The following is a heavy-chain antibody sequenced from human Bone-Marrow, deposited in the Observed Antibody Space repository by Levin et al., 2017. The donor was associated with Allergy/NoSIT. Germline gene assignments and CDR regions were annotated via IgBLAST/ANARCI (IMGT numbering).Heavy chain of an antibody. D-gene: IGHD1-14*01. CDR1: GYTFTGYY. CDR3: ARVQGTRKYGMDV. Sequence: AASVKVSCKASGYTFTGYYLHWVRQAPGQGLEWMGWINPNSGDTHYPQKFQGRVSMTGDTSISTAYLELSSLRSDDTAVYYCARVQGTRKYGMDVWGQGTTVAVAS. CDR2: INPNSGDT. V-gene: IGHV1-2*02. J-gene: IGHJ6*02.